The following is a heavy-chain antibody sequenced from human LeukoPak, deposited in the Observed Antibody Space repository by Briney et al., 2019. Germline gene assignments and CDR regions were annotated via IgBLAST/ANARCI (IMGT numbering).Heavy chain of an antibody. CDR3: VRRGDAYDI. Sequence: GGSLRLSCXASGXTFSXXXXXXXXXAXXXXLXXVSSXTSNGGGTXXAXSVXXRFTXXXXXSKNTLYLQMSRLRAEDTAVYYCVRRGDAYDIWGQGTMVTVSS. CDR1: GXTFSXXX. CDR2: XTSNGGGT. V-gene: IGHV3-64D*09. J-gene: IGHJ3*02.